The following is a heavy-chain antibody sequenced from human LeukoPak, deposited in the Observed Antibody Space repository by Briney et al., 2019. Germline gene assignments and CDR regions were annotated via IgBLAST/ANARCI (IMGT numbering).Heavy chain of an antibody. D-gene: IGHD5-18*01. CDR3: ARGARGYSYG. J-gene: IGHJ4*02. CDR1: GGSISAYY. CDR2: IYNSGSA. Sequence: SETLSLTCTVSGGSISAYYWSWLRQPPGRGLEWIGYIYNSGSANYNPSLKSRVTISVDTSKNQFSLKLSSVTAADTAVYYCARGARGYSYGWGRGTLVTVSS. V-gene: IGHV4-59*01.